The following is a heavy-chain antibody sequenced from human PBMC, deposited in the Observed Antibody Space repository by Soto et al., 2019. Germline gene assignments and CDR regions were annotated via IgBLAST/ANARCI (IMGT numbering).Heavy chain of an antibody. CDR2: IIPIFGTA. CDR3: ALGNVIIAARPYWYFDL. V-gene: IGHV1-69*12. CDR1: GGTFSSYA. Sequence: QVQLVQSGAEVKKPGSSVKVSCKASGGTFSSYAISWVRQAPGQGLEWMGGIIPIFGTANYAQKFQGRVTMTADESTRTAYMERSSLRSEDTAVYYCALGNVIIAARPYWYFDLWGRGTLVTVSS. D-gene: IGHD6-6*01. J-gene: IGHJ2*01.